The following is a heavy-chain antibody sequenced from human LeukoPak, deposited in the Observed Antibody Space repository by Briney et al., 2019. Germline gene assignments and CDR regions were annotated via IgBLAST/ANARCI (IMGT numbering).Heavy chain of an antibody. V-gene: IGHV4-39*07. CDR3: ARDPSYEEGYFDY. Sequence: PSETLSLTCTVSGGSISSSSYYWGWIRQPPGKGLEWIGSIYYSGSTYYNPSLKSRVTISVDTSKNQFSLKLSSVTAADTAVYYCARDPSYEEGYFDYWGQGTLVTVSS. CDR2: IYYSGST. CDR1: GGSISSSSYY. D-gene: IGHD3-16*01. J-gene: IGHJ4*02.